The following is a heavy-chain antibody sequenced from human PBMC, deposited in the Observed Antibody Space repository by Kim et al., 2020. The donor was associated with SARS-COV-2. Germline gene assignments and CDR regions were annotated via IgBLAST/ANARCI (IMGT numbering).Heavy chain of an antibody. D-gene: IGHD6-19*01. CDR3: ARRIAVAANDAFDI. Sequence: SPSFQGQVTISADKSISNAYLQWSSLKASDTAMYYCARRIAVAANDAFDIWGQGTMVTVSS. V-gene: IGHV5-51*01. J-gene: IGHJ3*02.